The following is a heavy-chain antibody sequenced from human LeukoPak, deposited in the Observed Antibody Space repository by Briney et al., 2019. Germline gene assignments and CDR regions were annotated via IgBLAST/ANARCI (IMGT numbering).Heavy chain of an antibody. J-gene: IGHJ4*02. V-gene: IGHV1-69*13. CDR2: IIPIFGTA. D-gene: IGHD1-26*01. CDR1: GGTFSSYA. CDR3: ARSLSGSYQPHDY. Sequence: SVKVSCKASGGTFSSYAISWVRQAPGQGLEWMGGIIPIFGTANYAQKFQGRVTITADESTSTAYMELSSLRSVDTAVYYCARSLSGSYQPHDYWGQGTLVTVSS.